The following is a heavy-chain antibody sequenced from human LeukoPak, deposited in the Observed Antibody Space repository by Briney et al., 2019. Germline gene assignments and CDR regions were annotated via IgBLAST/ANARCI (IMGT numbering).Heavy chain of an antibody. D-gene: IGHD1-26*01. CDR2: IYPGESDT. Sequence: GESLKISCQGSGYSFTSSWIGWVRQMPGKGLEWMGIIYPGESDTRYSPSFQGQVTISADKSISTAYLQCSSLKASDTAMYYCARFSGGGTYYPNYWGQGTLVSVSS. CDR1: GYSFTSSW. J-gene: IGHJ4*02. CDR3: ARFSGGGTYYPNY. V-gene: IGHV5-51*01.